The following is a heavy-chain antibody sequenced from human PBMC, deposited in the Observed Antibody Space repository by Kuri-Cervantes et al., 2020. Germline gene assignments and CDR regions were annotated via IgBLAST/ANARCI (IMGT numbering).Heavy chain of an antibody. J-gene: IGHJ4*02. CDR3: ALMTTVTDFDY. CDR2: IYSGGST. D-gene: IGHD4-17*01. Sequence: GESLKISCAASGFTVSSNYMSWVRQAPGKGLEWVSVIYSGGSTYYADSVKGRFTISRDNSKNTLYLQMNSLRAEDTAVYYCALMTTVTDFDYWGQGTLVTVSS. V-gene: IGHV3-66*02. CDR1: GFTVSSNY.